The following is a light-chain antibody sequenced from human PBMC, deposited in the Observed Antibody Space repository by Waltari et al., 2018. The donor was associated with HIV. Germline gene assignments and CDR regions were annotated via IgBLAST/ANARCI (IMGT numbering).Light chain of an antibody. CDR3: MQALQTPYT. Sequence: DIVMTQSPLSLTVTPGEPASISCRSSQSLLHTNGYNYLDWYLQKPGQSPQLLISLASNRASGVPDMFSGSGSGSDFTLKISRVEPEDVGIYYCMQALQTPYTFGQGTKLEIK. J-gene: IGKJ2*01. CDR1: QSLLHTNGYNY. CDR2: LAS. V-gene: IGKV2-28*01.